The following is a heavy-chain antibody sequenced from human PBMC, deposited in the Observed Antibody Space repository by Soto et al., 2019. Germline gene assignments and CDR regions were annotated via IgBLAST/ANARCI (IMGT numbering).Heavy chain of an antibody. J-gene: IGHJ5*02. CDR3: ARETSAAGTGWFDP. CDR1: GYTFTRYD. V-gene: IGHV1-8*01. Sequence: QVQLVQSGAEVKKPGASVKVSCKASGYTFTRYDINWVRQATGQGLEWMGWMNPNSGNTAYAQKFQGRVTMTRNTSISTAYRELSSLRSEDTAVYYCARETSAAGTGWFDPWGQGNLVNVSS. D-gene: IGHD6-13*01. CDR2: MNPNSGNT.